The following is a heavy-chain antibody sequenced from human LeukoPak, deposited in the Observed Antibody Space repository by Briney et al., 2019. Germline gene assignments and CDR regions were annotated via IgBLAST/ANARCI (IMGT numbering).Heavy chain of an antibody. D-gene: IGHD3-16*01. J-gene: IGHJ3*02. CDR1: GDSVSSNSAA. V-gene: IGHV6-1*01. CDR3: ARAPGSWGGAFDI. Sequence: SQTLSLTCAISGDSVSSNSAAWDWIRQSPSRGLEWLGRTYYRSKWYDDYAVSVKSRITINPDTSENQFSLQLNSVTPEDTAVYYCARAPGSWGGAFDIWGQGTMVTVSS. CDR2: TYYRSKWYD.